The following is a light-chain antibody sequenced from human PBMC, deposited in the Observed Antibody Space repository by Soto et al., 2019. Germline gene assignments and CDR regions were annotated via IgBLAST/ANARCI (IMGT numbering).Light chain of an antibody. CDR3: QQCYMGWT. CDR1: QSIVRF. CDR2: DAS. V-gene: IGKV1-5*01. Sequence: IQMTHSPSTLCASVVDRVTVTCLARQSIVRFLALYQHQPGKVPKLLIYDASTLESGVPSRFSGTGSGTEFTFSITSLQPEDFGTYYCQQCYMGWTFGQGTKVDTK. J-gene: IGKJ1*01.